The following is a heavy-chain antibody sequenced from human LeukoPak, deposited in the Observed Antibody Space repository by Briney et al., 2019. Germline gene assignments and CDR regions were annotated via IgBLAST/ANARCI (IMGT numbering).Heavy chain of an antibody. CDR2: IYTSGST. J-gene: IGHJ6*03. CDR1: GGSISSYY. Sequence: PSETLSLTCTVSGGSISSYYWSWIRQPAGKGLEWIGRIYTSGSTNYNPSLKSRVTMSVDTSKNQFSLKLSSVTAADTAVYYCARDGVLVGATHYYYYYMDVWGKGTTVTISS. D-gene: IGHD1-26*01. V-gene: IGHV4-4*07. CDR3: ARDGVLVGATHYYYYYMDV.